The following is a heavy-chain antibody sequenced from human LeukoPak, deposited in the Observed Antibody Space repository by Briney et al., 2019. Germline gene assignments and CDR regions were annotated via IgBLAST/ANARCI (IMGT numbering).Heavy chain of an antibody. Sequence: RGSLRLSCAASGFTFSSYWMHWVRQAPGKGLVWVSRINSDGSSTSYADSVKGRFTISRDNAKNTLYLQMNSLRAEDTAVYYCASAPGRYCSGGSCYSGNYWGQGTLVTVSS. CDR3: ASAPGRYCSGGSCYSGNY. V-gene: IGHV3-74*01. D-gene: IGHD2-15*01. CDR2: INSDGSST. J-gene: IGHJ4*02. CDR1: GFTFSSYW.